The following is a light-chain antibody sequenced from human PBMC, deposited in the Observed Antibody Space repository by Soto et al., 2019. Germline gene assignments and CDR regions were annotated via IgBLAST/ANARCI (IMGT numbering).Light chain of an antibody. CDR1: SSDVGAHNY. V-gene: IGLV2-14*03. J-gene: IGLJ2*01. CDR3: SSLRSSSSLV. CDR2: GVT. Sequence: QSALTQPASVSGSPGQSIAIACTGTSSDVGAHNYVSWYQQHPGKAPKVIIYGVTNRPSGVSDRFSGSKSGNTASLTISGLQAEDEADYYCSSLRSSSSLVFGGGTKLTVL.